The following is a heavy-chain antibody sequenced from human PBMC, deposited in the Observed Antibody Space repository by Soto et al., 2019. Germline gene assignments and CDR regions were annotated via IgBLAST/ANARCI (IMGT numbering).Heavy chain of an antibody. CDR3: ARMNYDILTGYQNDAFDI. V-gene: IGHV1-69*02. J-gene: IGHJ3*02. CDR1: GGTFSSYT. CDR2: IIPILGIA. D-gene: IGHD3-9*01. Sequence: SVKVSCKASGGTFSSYTISWVRQAPGQGLEWMGRIIPILGIANYAQKFQGRVTITADKSTSTAYMELSSLRSEDTAVYYCARMNYDILTGYQNDAFDIWGQGTMVTVSS.